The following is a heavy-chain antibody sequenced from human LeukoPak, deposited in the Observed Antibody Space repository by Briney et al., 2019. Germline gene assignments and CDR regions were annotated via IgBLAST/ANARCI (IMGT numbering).Heavy chain of an antibody. CDR3: ARFIVGALPAGDY. D-gene: IGHD1-26*01. CDR2: INPNSGGT. Sequence: ASVKVSCKASGYTFTGYYMHWVRQAPGQGLEWMGWINPNSGGTNYAQKFQGRVTMTRDTSISTAYMELSRLRSDDTAVYYCARFIVGALPAGDYWGQGTLVTVSS. V-gene: IGHV1-2*02. CDR1: GYTFTGYY. J-gene: IGHJ4*02.